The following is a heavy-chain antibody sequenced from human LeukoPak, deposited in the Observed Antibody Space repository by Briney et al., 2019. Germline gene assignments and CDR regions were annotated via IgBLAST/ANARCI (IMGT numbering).Heavy chain of an antibody. Sequence: QPGGSLRLSCVASXXXXSXXGMHWVXQXXXXXXXXXXVIPYDGSNKYYTDSVKGRFTISRDNSKNTLYLQMSSLRPEDTAVYYCAKNRIPTAITPDSWGQGTLVTVSS. CDR1: XXXXSXXG. J-gene: IGHJ5*01. CDR2: IPYDGSNK. CDR3: AKNRIPTAITPDS. V-gene: IGHV3-30*18. D-gene: IGHD2-2*02.